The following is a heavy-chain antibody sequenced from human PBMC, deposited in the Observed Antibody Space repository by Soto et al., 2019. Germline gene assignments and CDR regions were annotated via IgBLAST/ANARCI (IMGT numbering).Heavy chain of an antibody. CDR2: INSDGSST. Sequence: GGSLRLSCAASGFTFSSYWMHWVRQAPGKGLVWVSRINSDGSSTSYADSVKGRFTISRDNAKNTLYLQMNSLRAEDTAVYYCARWEGSSWYYYYYMDVWGKGTTVTVSS. D-gene: IGHD6-13*01. CDR1: GFTFSSYW. CDR3: ARWEGSSWYYYYYMDV. V-gene: IGHV3-74*01. J-gene: IGHJ6*03.